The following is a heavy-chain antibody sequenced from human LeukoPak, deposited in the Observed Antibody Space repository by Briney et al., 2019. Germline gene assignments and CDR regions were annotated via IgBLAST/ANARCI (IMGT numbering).Heavy chain of an antibody. D-gene: IGHD6-19*01. V-gene: IGHV3-9*01. CDR2: ISWNSGSI. J-gene: IGHJ4*02. Sequence: QPGGSLRLSCAASGFTFDDYAMHWVRQAPGKGLEWVSGISWNSGSIGYADSVKGRFTISRDNAKNSLYLQMNSLRAEDTALYYCAKGYSSGWYYFDYWGQGTLVTVSS. CDR3: AKGYSSGWYYFDY. CDR1: GFTFDDYA.